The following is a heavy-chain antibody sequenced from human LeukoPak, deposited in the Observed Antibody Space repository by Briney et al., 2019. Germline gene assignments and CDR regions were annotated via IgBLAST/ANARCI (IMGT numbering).Heavy chain of an antibody. CDR1: GGSISSYY. Sequence: PSETLSLTCTVSGGSISSYYWSWIRQPPGKGLEWIGYIYYSGSTNYNPSLKSRVTISVDTSKNQFSLKLSSVTAADTAVYYCARQGDTFYGDYVDYWGQRTLVTVSS. D-gene: IGHD4-17*01. CDR2: IYYSGST. CDR3: ARQGDTFYGDYVDY. J-gene: IGHJ4*02. V-gene: IGHV4-59*08.